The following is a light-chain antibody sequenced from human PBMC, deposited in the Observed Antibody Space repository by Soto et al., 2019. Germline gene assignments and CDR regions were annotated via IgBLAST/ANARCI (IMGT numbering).Light chain of an antibody. CDR3: QQYYATPQT. CDR1: QSILYSSSNNNY. CDR2: WAS. J-gene: IGKJ1*01. V-gene: IGKV4-1*01. Sequence: DVVMTQSPDSLAVSLGGRATISCKSSQSILYSSSNNNYLAWFQQKPGQPPKLLIYWASTRESGVPDRFSGSGSGTDFTLTISSLQAEDVAVYYCQQYYATPQTFGQGTKV.